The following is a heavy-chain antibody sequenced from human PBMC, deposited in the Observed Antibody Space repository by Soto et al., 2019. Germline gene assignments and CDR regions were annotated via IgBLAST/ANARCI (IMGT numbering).Heavy chain of an antibody. Sequence: GGSLRLSCAASGFTFSSYGMHWVRQAPGKGLEWVAVIWYDGSNKYYADSVKGRFTISRDNSKNTLYLQMNSLRAEDTAVYYCARDRRGLRFLKWLLSLWGQGTLVTVSS. CDR3: ARDRRGLRFLKWLLSL. V-gene: IGHV3-33*01. CDR2: IWYDGSNK. J-gene: IGHJ4*02. CDR1: GFTFSSYG. D-gene: IGHD3-3*01.